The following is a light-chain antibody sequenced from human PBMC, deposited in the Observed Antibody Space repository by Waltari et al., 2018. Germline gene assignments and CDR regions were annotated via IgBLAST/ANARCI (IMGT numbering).Light chain of an antibody. V-gene: IGKV3-20*01. CDR1: QSISRTY. CDR3: QQYGGSPLFT. CDR2: GAT. J-gene: IGKJ3*01. Sequence: EIVLTQSPGTLSLSPGERATLSCRASQSISRTYLAWYQQKPGQAPRPLIYGATSRATGIPDRFSGSGSGTDFTLTISRLEPEDFAVYYCQQYGGSPLFTFGPGTKVDIK.